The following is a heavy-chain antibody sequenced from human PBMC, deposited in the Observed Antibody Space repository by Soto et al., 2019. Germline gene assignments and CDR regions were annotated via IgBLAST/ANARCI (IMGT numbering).Heavy chain of an antibody. CDR1: GFTFDDYG. CDR3: ARLYSSGWYGPGRY. J-gene: IGHJ4*02. D-gene: IGHD6-19*01. Sequence: EVQLVESGGGVVRPGGSLRLSCAASGFTFDDYGLSWFRQAPGKGLEWVSGINWNGGSTGYEDSVKGRFTISRDNAKNSLYLQMNSLRAEDTALYYCARLYSSGWYGPGRYWGQGTLVTVSS. V-gene: IGHV3-20*04. CDR2: INWNGGST.